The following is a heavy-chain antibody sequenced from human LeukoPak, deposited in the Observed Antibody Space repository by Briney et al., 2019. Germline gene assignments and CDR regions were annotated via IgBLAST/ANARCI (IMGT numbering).Heavy chain of an antibody. J-gene: IGHJ4*02. V-gene: IGHV4-59*01. CDR1: GGSISSYY. Sequence: PSETLSLTCTVSGGSISSYYWSWIRQPPGKGLEWIGYIYYSGTTNYNPSLKSRVTISVDTSKNQFSLKLSSVTATDTAVYYCARGVYIAAAQYGYWGQGTLVTVSS. CDR3: ARGVYIAAAQYGY. CDR2: IYYSGTT. D-gene: IGHD6-13*01.